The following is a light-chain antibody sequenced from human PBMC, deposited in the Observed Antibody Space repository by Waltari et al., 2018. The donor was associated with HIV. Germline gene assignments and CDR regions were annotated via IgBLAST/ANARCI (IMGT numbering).Light chain of an antibody. CDR3: SSYTSSSTLV. Sequence: QSALTQPASVSGSPGQSITISCTGTSSDVGGYNYVSWYQQHPGKAPKLMIYEVSNRPSGVSNRFSGSKSGNTASLRISGLQAEDDADYYCSSYTSSSTLVFGGGTKLTVL. V-gene: IGLV2-14*01. CDR2: EVS. J-gene: IGLJ2*01. CDR1: SSDVGGYNY.